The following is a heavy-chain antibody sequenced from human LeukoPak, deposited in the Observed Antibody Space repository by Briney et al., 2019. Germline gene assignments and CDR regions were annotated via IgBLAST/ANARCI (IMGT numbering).Heavy chain of an antibody. CDR2: IYTSGST. Sequence: PSETLSLTCTVSGGSISSYYWSWIRQPAGKGLEWIGRIYTSGSTNYNPSLKSRVTMSVDTSKNQFSLKLSSVTAADTAVYYCARDGGRFGVYYMDVWGKGTTVTVSS. D-gene: IGHD3-10*01. V-gene: IGHV4-4*07. CDR1: GGSISSYY. CDR3: ARDGGRFGVYYMDV. J-gene: IGHJ6*03.